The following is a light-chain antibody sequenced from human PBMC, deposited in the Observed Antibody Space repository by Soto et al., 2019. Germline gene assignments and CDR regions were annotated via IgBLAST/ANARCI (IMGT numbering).Light chain of an antibody. J-gene: IGKJ1*01. CDR2: GAS. CDR1: QSVSSN. Sequence: EIVMTQSPATLSVSPGERATLSCRASQSVSSNLAWYQQKPGQAPRLLIYGASTRATGIPARFSGSGSGTEFTLTISSLQSEDFGVYYCQQYNNWPPATCGQGTKVEIK. CDR3: QQYNNWPPAT. V-gene: IGKV3-15*01.